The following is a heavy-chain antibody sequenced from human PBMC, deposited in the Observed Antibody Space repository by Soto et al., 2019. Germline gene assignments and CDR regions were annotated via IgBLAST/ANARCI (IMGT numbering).Heavy chain of an antibody. D-gene: IGHD1-26*01. CDR2: IWYDGSNK. CDR3: ARDRGIVVPDAFDI. V-gene: IGHV3-33*01. J-gene: IGHJ3*02. CDR1: GFTFSSYG. Sequence: SLRLSCAASGFTFSSYGMHWVRQAPGKGLEWVAVIWYDGSNKYYADSVKGRFTISRDNSKNTLYLQMNSLRAEDTAVYYCARDRGIVVPDAFDIWGQGTMVTVSS.